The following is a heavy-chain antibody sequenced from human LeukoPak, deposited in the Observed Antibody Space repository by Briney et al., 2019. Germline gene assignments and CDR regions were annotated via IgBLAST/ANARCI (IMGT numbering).Heavy chain of an antibody. CDR1: GYTFTSFG. Sequence: ASVKVSCKASGYTFTSFGISWVRQAPGQGLEWMGWISAYNGNTNYAQKLQGRVTMTTDTSTSTAYMELRSLRSDDTAVYYCARDRSLELLWFGEASDYWGQGTLVTVSS. D-gene: IGHD3-10*01. J-gene: IGHJ4*02. CDR3: ARDRSLELLWFGEASDY. CDR2: ISAYNGNT. V-gene: IGHV1-18*01.